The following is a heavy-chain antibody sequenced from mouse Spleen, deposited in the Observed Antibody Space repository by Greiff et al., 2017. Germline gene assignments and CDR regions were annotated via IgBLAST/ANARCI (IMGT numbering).Heavy chain of an antibody. V-gene: IGHV1-55*01. J-gene: IGHJ3*01. CDR3: ARNYYYGSSWFAY. CDR1: GYNFTSYW. Sequence: QVQLQQPGAELVKPGTSVKLSCKASGYNFTSYWINWVKLRPGQGLEWIGDIYPGSGSTNYNEKFKSKATLTVDTSSSTAYMQLSSLASEDSALYYCARNYYYGSSWFAYWGQGTLVTVSA. CDR2: IYPGSGST. D-gene: IGHD1-1*01.